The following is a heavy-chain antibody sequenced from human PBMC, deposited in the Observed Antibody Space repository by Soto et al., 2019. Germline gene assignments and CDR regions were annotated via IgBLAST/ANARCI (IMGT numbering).Heavy chain of an antibody. V-gene: IGHV3-23*01. D-gene: IGHD6-13*01. CDR1: GFTFINYA. J-gene: IGHJ4*02. Sequence: EVQLLESGGGLVQPGGSLRLSCAGSGFTFINYAMTWVRQAPGKGLEWVSSISNRGSDTYYVDSVKGRFTISRDNSKNTLYLQMNRLRAEDTGVYYCSKDTYSSSGYFWGQGNLVTVSS. CDR3: SKDTYSSSGYF. CDR2: ISNRGSDT.